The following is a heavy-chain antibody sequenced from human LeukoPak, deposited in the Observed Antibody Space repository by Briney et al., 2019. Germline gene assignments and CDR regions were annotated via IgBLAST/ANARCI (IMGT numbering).Heavy chain of an antibody. Sequence: GGSLRLSCAASGFTFSSYMTNWVRQAPGEGLEWVSSISSSSSYIYYADSVKGRFTISRDNSKNTLYLQMNSLRAEDTAVYYCAKLRGTPPRLPSDYWGQGTMVTVSS. V-gene: IGHV3-21*04. CDR1: GFTFSSYM. J-gene: IGHJ4*02. D-gene: IGHD3-16*01. CDR2: ISSSSSYI. CDR3: AKLRGTPPRLPSDY.